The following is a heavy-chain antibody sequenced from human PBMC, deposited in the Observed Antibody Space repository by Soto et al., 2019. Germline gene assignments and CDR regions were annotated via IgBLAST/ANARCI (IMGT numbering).Heavy chain of an antibody. Sequence: GASVKVSCKASGYTFTSYDINWVRQATGQGLEWMGWMNPNSGNTGYAQKFQGRVTMTRNTSISTAYMELSSLRSEDTAVYYCASSPPEGRWFDPRGQGTLVTVSS. D-gene: IGHD3-10*01. CDR1: GYTFTSYD. CDR2: MNPNSGNT. CDR3: ASSPPEGRWFDP. J-gene: IGHJ5*02. V-gene: IGHV1-8*01.